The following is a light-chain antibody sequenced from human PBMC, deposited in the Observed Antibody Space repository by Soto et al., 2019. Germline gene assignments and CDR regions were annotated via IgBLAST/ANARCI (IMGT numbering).Light chain of an antibody. J-gene: IGLJ3*02. V-gene: IGLV2-8*01. CDR1: SY. CDR3: TSYVGNAWV. Sequence: QSALTQPPSASGSPGQSVTISCTATSYVSWYQQHPGKAPKLLIYAVRKRPSGVPDRFYGSTSGNTASLTVSGLQAEDEADYYCTSYVGNAWVFGGGTKLTVL. CDR2: AVR.